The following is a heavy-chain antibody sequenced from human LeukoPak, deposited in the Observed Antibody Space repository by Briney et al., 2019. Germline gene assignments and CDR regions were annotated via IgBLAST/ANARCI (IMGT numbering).Heavy chain of an antibody. CDR1: GESLNSYY. CDR2: IYESGTT. V-gene: IGHV4-34*01. J-gene: IGHJ4*02. CDR3: ARGAWATRLGS. Sequence: SETLSLTCAVYGESLNSYYWSWVRRPPGEGLEWNGEIYESGTTKYNPSLKSRVTISMVPSKQQFSLSLNSVTAADTAVYYCARGAWATRLGSWGLGTPVIVSS. D-gene: IGHD2-15*01.